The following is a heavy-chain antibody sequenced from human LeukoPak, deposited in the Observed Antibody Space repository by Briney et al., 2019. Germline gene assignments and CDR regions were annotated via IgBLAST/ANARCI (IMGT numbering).Heavy chain of an antibody. CDR2: IYYSGST. CDR3: ARGARVASYTYYYMDV. D-gene: IGHD1-26*01. J-gene: IGHJ6*03. V-gene: IGHV4-59*01. Sequence: SETLSLTCTVSGGSISSYYWSWIRQPPGKGLEWIGYIYYSGSTNYNPSLKSRVTISVDTSKNQFSLKLSSVTAADTAVYYCARGARVASYTYYYMDVWGRGTPVTVSS. CDR1: GGSISSYY.